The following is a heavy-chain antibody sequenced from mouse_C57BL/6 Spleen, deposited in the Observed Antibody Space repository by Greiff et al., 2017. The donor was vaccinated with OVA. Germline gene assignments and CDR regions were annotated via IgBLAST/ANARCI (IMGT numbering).Heavy chain of an antibody. Sequence: EVQLVESGGGLVKPGGSLKLSCAASGFTFSSYAMSWVRQTPEKRLEWVATISDGGSYTYYPDNVKGRFTISRDNAKNNLYLQMSHLKSEDTAMYYCAREDSSGYVSFNYWGQGTTLTVSS. V-gene: IGHV5-4*01. D-gene: IGHD3-2*02. CDR2: ISDGGSYT. CDR1: GFTFSSYA. J-gene: IGHJ2*01. CDR3: AREDSSGYVSFNY.